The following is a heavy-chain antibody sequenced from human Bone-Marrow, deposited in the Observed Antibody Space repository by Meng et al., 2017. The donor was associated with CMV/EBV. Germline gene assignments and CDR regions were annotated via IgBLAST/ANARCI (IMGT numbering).Heavy chain of an antibody. V-gene: IGHV4-34*01. CDR1: GGSLSDHY. D-gene: IGHD2-15*01. J-gene: IGHJ6*02. CDR3: ARGQIVVVVAAYYYYGMDV. Sequence: GSLRLSCDVHGGSLSDHYWNWIRQSPGKGLEWIGEINHSGSTNYNPSLKSRVTISVDTSKNQFSLKLSSVTAADTAVYYCARGQIVVVVAAYYYYGMDVWGQGTTVTVSS. CDR2: INHSGST.